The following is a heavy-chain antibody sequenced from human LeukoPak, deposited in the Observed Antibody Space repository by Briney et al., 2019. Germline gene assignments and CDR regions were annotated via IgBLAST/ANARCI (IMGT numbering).Heavy chain of an antibody. Sequence: GSLRLSCAASGFTFSSYAMSWIRQPPGKGLEWIGYIYYSGSTNYNPSLKSRVTISVDTSKNQFSLKLSSVTAADTAVYYCARGGSYFLVDYWGQGTLVTVPS. CDR2: IYYSGST. CDR1: GFTFSSYA. V-gene: IGHV4-59*01. CDR3: ARGGSYFLVDY. J-gene: IGHJ4*02. D-gene: IGHD1-26*01.